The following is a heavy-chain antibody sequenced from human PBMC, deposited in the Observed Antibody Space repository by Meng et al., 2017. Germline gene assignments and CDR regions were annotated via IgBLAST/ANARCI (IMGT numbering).Heavy chain of an antibody. CDR1: GGTFSSYA. CDR2: IIPIFGTA. J-gene: IGHJ4*02. CDR3: ACNYYDSSGYGDY. V-gene: IGHV1-69*05. D-gene: IGHD3-22*01. Sequence: SVKVSCKASGGTFSSYAISWVRQAPGQGLEWMGGIIPIFGTANYAQKFQGRVTITTDESTSTAYMELSSLRSEDTAVYYCACNYYDSSGYGDYWGQGTLVTVSS.